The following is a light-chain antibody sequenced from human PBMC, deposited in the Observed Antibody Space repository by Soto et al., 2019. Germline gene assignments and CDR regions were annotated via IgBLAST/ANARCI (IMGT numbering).Light chain of an antibody. V-gene: IGLV1-44*01. CDR2: SNN. CDR3: AAWDDGLNGSWV. CDR1: SSNIGSNT. Sequence: QSVLPQPPSASGTPGQRVAISCSGSSSNIGSNTVNWYQQLPGTAPKLLIYSNNQRPSGVPDRFSASKSGTSASLAISGLQSVDEADYYCAAWDDGLNGSWVFGGGTKLTVL. J-gene: IGLJ3*02.